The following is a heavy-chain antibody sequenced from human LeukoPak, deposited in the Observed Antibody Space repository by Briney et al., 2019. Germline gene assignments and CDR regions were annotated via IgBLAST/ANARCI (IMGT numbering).Heavy chain of an antibody. D-gene: IGHD4-17*01. J-gene: IGHJ4*02. CDR2: IYSGGTT. CDR3: ARVILNDYGDYPYRY. Sequence: GGSLRLSCAASGFTFSSYAMSWVRQPPGKGLEWVSVIYSGGTTYYADSVKGRFTISRDKSKNTLYLQMNSLRAEDTAVYYCARVILNDYGDYPYRYWGQGTLVTVSS. CDR1: GFTFSSYA. V-gene: IGHV3-66*01.